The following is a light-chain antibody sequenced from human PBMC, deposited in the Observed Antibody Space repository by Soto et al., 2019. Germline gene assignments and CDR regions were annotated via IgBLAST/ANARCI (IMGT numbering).Light chain of an antibody. CDR2: AAS. CDR3: QQTHTFPLT. V-gene: IGKV1-39*01. CDR1: QSISSY. J-gene: IGKJ3*01. Sequence: DIQMTQSPSSLSASVGDRVTITCRASQSISSYLNWYQQKPGKAPKLLIYAASSLQSGVPSRFSGSGSGTDFTLTISSLHPEDFATYYCQQTHTFPLTFGPGTKVDIK.